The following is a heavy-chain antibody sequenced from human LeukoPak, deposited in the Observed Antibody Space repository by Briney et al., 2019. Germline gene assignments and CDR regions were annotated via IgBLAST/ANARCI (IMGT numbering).Heavy chain of an antibody. V-gene: IGHV1-69*13. CDR2: IIPIFGTA. CDR3: ARAPIVPDAFDI. Sequence: SVKVPCKASGGTFSNYAISWVRQAPGQGLEWMGGIIPIFGTANYAQKFQGRVTITADESTSTAYMELSSLRSEDTAVYYCARAPIVPDAFDIWGQGTMVTVSS. CDR1: GGTFSNYA. J-gene: IGHJ3*02. D-gene: IGHD2/OR15-2a*01.